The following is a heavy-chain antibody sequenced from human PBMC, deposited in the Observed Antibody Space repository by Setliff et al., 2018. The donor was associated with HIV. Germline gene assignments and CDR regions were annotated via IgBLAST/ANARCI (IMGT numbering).Heavy chain of an antibody. CDR1: GYTFTSYA. Sequence: ASVKVSCKASGYTFTSYAIHWVRRAPGQRLEWMGWINAGNGNTKYSQNFQGRVTITRDTSASTAYMELSSLRSEDTAVYYCARDAGYSGSAWDSWGQGTLVTVSS. J-gene: IGHJ4*02. CDR3: ARDAGYSGSAWDS. D-gene: IGHD1-26*01. CDR2: INAGNGNT. V-gene: IGHV1-3*01.